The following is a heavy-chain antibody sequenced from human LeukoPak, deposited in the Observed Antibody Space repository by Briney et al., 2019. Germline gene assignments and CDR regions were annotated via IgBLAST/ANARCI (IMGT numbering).Heavy chain of an antibody. CDR2: IYYSGST. V-gene: IGHV4-39*07. J-gene: IGHJ5*02. CDR1: GGSISSSSYY. CDR3: ARDPQWLAQGYWFDP. Sequence: SETLSLTCTVSGGSISSSSYYWGWIRQPPGKGLEWIGSIYYSGSTYYNPSLKSRVTISVDTSKNQFSLKLSSVTAADTAVYYCARDPQWLAQGYWFDPWGQGTLVTVSS. D-gene: IGHD6-19*01.